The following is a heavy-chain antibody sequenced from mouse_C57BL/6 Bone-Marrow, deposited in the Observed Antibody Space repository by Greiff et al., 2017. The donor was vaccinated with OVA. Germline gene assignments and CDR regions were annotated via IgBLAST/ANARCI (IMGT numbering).Heavy chain of an antibody. Sequence: VQVVESGAELVRPGTSVKVSCKASGYAFTNYLIEWVKQRPGQGLEWIGVINPGSGGTNYNEKFKGKATLTADKSSSTAYMQLSSLTSEDSAVYFCAREGRDFDYWGQGTTLTVSS. CDR1: GYAFTNYL. V-gene: IGHV1-54*01. CDR2: INPGSGGT. D-gene: IGHD3-3*01. CDR3: AREGRDFDY. J-gene: IGHJ2*01.